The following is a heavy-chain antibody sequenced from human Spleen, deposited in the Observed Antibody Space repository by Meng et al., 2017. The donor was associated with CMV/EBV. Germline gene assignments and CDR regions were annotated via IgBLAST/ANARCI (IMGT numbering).Heavy chain of an antibody. Sequence: GSISNSSYYWGWFRQPPGKGLEWIGDVYYSGTTYSKLSLKSRVTISVDTSKSHFSLKLSSVTAADTAVYYCARHRYTSGWYDYFDYWGQGILVTVSS. CDR3: ARHRYTSGWYDYFDY. V-gene: IGHV4-39*01. CDR1: GSISNSSYY. CDR2: VYYSGTT. J-gene: IGHJ4*02. D-gene: IGHD6-19*01.